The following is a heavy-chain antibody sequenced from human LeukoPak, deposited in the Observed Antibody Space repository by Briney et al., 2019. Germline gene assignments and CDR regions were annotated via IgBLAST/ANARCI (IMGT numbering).Heavy chain of an antibody. CDR2: IIPIFGTA. CDR1: GGTFSSYA. Sequence: ASVKVSCKASGGTFSSYAISWVRQAPGQGLEWMGGIIPIFGTANYAQKFQGRVTITADESTSTAYMELSSLRSEDTAVYYCAREESCGDYGYYGMDVWGQGTTVTVSS. D-gene: IGHD3-10*01. J-gene: IGHJ6*02. CDR3: AREESCGDYGYYGMDV. V-gene: IGHV1-69*13.